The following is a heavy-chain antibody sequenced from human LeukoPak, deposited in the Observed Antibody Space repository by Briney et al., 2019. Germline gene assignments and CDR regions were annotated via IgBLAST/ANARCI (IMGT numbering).Heavy chain of an antibody. CDR3: ARASSGYSSGWLPGGLFDYYYMDV. CDR2: ISYSGST. V-gene: IGHV4-39*01. J-gene: IGHJ6*03. D-gene: IGHD6-19*01. Sequence: PSETLSLTCTVSGGSISSSSYYWGWIRQPPGKGLEWIGSISYSGSTYYNPSLKSRVTISVDTSKNQFSLKLSSVTAADTAVYYCARASSGYSSGWLPGGLFDYYYMDVWGKGTTVTVSS. CDR1: GGSISSSSYY.